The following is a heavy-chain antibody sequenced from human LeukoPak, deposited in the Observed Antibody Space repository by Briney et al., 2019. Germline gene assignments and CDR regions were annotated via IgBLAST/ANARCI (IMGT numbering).Heavy chain of an antibody. D-gene: IGHD2-15*01. CDR3: ARLHVVVVAATIWGYFDY. CDR1: GYSFTSYW. V-gene: IGHV5-51*01. CDR2: IYPGDSDT. Sequence: GESLKISCKGSGYSFTSYWIGWVRQMPGKGLEWMGIIYPGDSDTRYSPSFQGQVTISADKSISTAYLQWSSLKASDTAMYYCARLHVVVVAATIWGYFDYWGQGTLVTVSS. J-gene: IGHJ4*02.